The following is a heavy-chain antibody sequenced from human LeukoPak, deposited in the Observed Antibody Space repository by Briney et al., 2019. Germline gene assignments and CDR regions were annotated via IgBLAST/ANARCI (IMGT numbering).Heavy chain of an antibody. Sequence: PSETLSLTCAVYGGSFSGYYWSWIRQPPGKGLEWIGSIYFSGSTYYNPSPKSRVTISVDTSKNQFSLILSSATAADTAVYYCARDSGTTGEVKFDPWGQGTLVTVSS. CDR2: IYFSGST. CDR1: GGSFSGYY. CDR3: ARDSGTTGEVKFDP. V-gene: IGHV4-34*11. J-gene: IGHJ5*02. D-gene: IGHD3-10*01.